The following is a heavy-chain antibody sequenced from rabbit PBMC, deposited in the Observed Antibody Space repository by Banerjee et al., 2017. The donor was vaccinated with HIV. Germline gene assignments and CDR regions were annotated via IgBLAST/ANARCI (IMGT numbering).Heavy chain of an antibody. V-gene: IGHV1S45*01. CDR3: ARRIGSSGGYDL. CDR1: GLDFSSSYW. CDR2: INTGSGSA. J-gene: IGHJ4*01. D-gene: IGHD1-1*01. Sequence: QEQLVESGGGLVQPEGSLTLTCKASGLDFSSSYWICWVRQAPGKGLEWIGCINTGSGSAWYASWVISRFTISKTSSTTVTLQMTSLTPADTATYFCARRIGSSGGYDLWGPGTLVTVS.